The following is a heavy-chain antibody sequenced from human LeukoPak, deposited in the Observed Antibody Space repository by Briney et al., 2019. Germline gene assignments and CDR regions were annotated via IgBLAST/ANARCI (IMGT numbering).Heavy chain of an antibody. V-gene: IGHV4-34*01. CDR1: GGSFSGYY. D-gene: IGHD6-19*01. J-gene: IGHJ4*02. CDR3: ARGLSSGWYRFDY. CDR2: INHSGST. Sequence: SETLSLTCAVYGGSFSGYYWSWIRQPPGKGLEWIGEINHSGSTNYNPSLKSRVTISVDTSKNQFSLKLSSVTAADTAVYYCARGLSSGWYRFDYWGQGTLVTVSS.